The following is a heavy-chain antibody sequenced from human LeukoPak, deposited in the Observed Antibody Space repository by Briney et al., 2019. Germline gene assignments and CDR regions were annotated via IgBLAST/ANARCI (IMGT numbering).Heavy chain of an antibody. V-gene: IGHV3-23*01. CDR2: ISGSGGST. CDR1: GFTFSSYA. J-gene: IGHJ4*02. D-gene: IGHD3-22*01. Sequence: GGSLRLSCVASGFTFSSYAMSWVRQAPGKGLEWVSAISGSGGSTYYADSVKGRFTISRDNSKNTLYLQMSSLRAEDTAVYYCAKDDSGYYSEIPHWGQGTLVTVSS. CDR3: AKDDSGYYSEIPH.